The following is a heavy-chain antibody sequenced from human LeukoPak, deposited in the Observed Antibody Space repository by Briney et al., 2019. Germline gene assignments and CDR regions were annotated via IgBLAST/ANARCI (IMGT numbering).Heavy chain of an antibody. Sequence: PGGSLRLSGAASGFTFSNSWMSWVRQAPGKGLEWLAFIKLDGSEKYYVDSVKGRFTVSRDNAKESLYLQMNILRVEDTAVYYCARNAPLDYWGQGTLVTVSS. V-gene: IGHV3-7*01. CDR3: ARNAPLDY. CDR2: IKLDGSEK. CDR1: GFTFSNSW. D-gene: IGHD2-2*01. J-gene: IGHJ4*02.